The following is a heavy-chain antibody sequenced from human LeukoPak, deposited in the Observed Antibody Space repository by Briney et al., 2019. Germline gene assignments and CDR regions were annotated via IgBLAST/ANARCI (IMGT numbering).Heavy chain of an antibody. V-gene: IGHV3-30*18. Sequence: GGSLRLSCAASGFTFSSYGMHWVRQAPGRGLEWVTVISYDGSNKYYADSVKGRFTTSRDNSKNTLYLQMNSLRAEDTAVYYCAKGHYGSGSYYYIDYWGQGTLVTVSS. D-gene: IGHD3-10*01. CDR3: AKGHYGSGSYYYIDY. CDR1: GFTFSSYG. J-gene: IGHJ4*02. CDR2: ISYDGSNK.